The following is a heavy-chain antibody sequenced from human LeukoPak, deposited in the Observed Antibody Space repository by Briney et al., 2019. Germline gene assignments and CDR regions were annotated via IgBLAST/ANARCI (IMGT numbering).Heavy chain of an antibody. CDR3: TRDPILGAPDYFDY. V-gene: IGHV3-30*04. J-gene: IGHJ4*02. D-gene: IGHD1-26*01. CDR2: TSPDEGLK. Sequence: PGGSLRLSCAASGFTFANYVTHWVRQAPGKGLEGVAVTSPDEGLKFYGDSVKGRFTISRDNSKNTMYLQMNNLREEDTAVYYCTRDPILGAPDYFDYWGQGTLVTVSS. CDR1: GFTFANYV.